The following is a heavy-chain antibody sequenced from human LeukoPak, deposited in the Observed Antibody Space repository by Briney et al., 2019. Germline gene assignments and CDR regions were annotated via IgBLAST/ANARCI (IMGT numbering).Heavy chain of an antibody. CDR2: TIPILGIA. J-gene: IGHJ4*02. CDR1: GGTFSSYA. D-gene: IGHD3-10*01. V-gene: IGHV1-69*04. CDR3: ATWSGSYDY. Sequence: GASVKVSCKASGGTFSSYAISWVRQAPGQGLEWMGRTIPILGIANYAQKFQGRVTITADKSTSTAYMELSSLRSEDTAVYYCATWSGSYDYWGQGTLVTVSS.